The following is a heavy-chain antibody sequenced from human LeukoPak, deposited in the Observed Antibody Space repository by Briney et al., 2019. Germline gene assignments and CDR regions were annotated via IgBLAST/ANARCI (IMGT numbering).Heavy chain of an antibody. Sequence: GGSLRLSCAASGFTFSGYSMNWVRQAPGKGLEWVSHISSGSSTIFYADSVKGRFTISRDNAKNSLYLQMDSLRAEDTSVYYCARGGDWFGPWGQGTLVTVSS. CDR1: GFTFSGYS. CDR2: ISSGSSTI. V-gene: IGHV3-48*04. J-gene: IGHJ5*02. CDR3: ARGGDWFGP. D-gene: IGHD2-15*01.